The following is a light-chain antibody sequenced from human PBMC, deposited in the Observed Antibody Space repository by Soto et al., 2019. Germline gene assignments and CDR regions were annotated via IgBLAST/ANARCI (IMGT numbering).Light chain of an antibody. CDR2: GVT. V-gene: IGLV2-14*01. CDR3: SSYTSGSTYVV. Sequence: QSALTQPASVSGSTGQSITISCTGSSSDVGGYNYVSWYQQYPGKAPKIIIYGVTNRPSGVSNRFSASKSGNPASLTISGLQDDDVADYYCSSYTSGSTYVVFGGGTKLTVL. J-gene: IGLJ2*01. CDR1: SSDVGGYNY.